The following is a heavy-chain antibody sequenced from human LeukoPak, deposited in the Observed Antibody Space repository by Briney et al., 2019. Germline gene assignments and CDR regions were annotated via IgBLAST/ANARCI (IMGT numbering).Heavy chain of an antibody. CDR2: INHSGST. D-gene: IGHD1-14*01. V-gene: IGHV4-34*01. J-gene: IGHJ4*02. CDR1: GGSFSGYY. Sequence: SETLSLTCAVYGGSFSGYYWSWIRQPPGKGLEWIGEINHSGSTYYNPSLKSRVTISVDTSKNQLSLKVSSVTAADTAVYYCASRKSYLFDYWGQGILVTVSS. CDR3: ASRKSYLFDY.